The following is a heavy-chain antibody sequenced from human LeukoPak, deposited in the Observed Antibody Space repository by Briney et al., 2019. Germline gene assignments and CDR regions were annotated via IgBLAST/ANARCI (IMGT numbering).Heavy chain of an antibody. D-gene: IGHD3-16*02. CDR3: ARDLHMITFGGVIVSWFDP. CDR2: IYYSGST. V-gene: IGHV4-59*01. Sequence: SETLSLTCTVSGGSISSYYWSWIRQPPGKGLEWIGSIYYSGSTNYNPSLKSRVTISVDTSKNQFSLKLSSVTAADTAVYYCARDLHMITFGGVIVSWFDPWGQGTLVTVSS. CDR1: GGSISSYY. J-gene: IGHJ5*02.